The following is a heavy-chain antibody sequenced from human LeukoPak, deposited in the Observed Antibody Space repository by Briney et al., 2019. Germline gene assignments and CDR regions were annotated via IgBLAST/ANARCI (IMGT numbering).Heavy chain of an antibody. Sequence: GGSLRLSCAASGFTFSSYAMSWVRQAPGKGLEWVSAISGSGGSTYYADSVKGRFTISRDNSKNTLYLQMNSLRAEDTAVYYCSASGSYYEPFDYWGQGTLVTVSS. J-gene: IGHJ4*02. CDR3: SASGSYYEPFDY. CDR1: GFTFSSYA. CDR2: ISGSGGST. V-gene: IGHV3-23*01. D-gene: IGHD1-26*01.